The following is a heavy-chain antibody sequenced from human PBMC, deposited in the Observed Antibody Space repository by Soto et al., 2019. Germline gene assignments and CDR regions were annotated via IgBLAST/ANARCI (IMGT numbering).Heavy chain of an antibody. D-gene: IGHD3-3*01. CDR1: GFTFSSYG. Sequence: GALRLSCAASGFTFSSYGMHWVRQAPGKGLEWVAVIWYDGSNKYYADSVKGRFTISRDNSKNTLYLQMNSLRAEDTAVYYCARNPRYYDFWSGYLDYYGMDVWGQGTTVTVSS. V-gene: IGHV3-33*01. J-gene: IGHJ6*02. CDR2: IWYDGSNK. CDR3: ARNPRYYDFWSGYLDYYGMDV.